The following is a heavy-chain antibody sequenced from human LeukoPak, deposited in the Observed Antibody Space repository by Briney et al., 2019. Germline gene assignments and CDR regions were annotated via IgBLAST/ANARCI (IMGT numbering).Heavy chain of an antibody. CDR3: ARGRGGDYGGNSGHFDY. J-gene: IGHJ4*02. Sequence: GGSLRLSCAASGFTFSHYGMHWVRQAPGKGLEWVAVIWYDGSNEYYADSVKGQFTISRDNSKNTLYLQMNSLRADDTAVYYCARGRGGDYGGNSGHFDYWGQGTLVTVSS. V-gene: IGHV3-33*01. CDR2: IWYDGSNE. D-gene: IGHD4-23*01. CDR1: GFTFSHYG.